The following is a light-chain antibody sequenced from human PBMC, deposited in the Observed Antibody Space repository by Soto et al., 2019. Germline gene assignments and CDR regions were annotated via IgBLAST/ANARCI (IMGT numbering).Light chain of an antibody. CDR2: EVT. CDR3: SSYISITTLFV. Sequence: QSVLTQPPSASGSPGQSVAISCTGTSSDVGGFNFVSWFQRHPGKAPKLIIYEVTHRPSGISSRFSGSKSGNTASLTISGLQAEDEADYFCSSYISITTLFVFGTGTKVTVL. V-gene: IGLV2-14*01. CDR1: SSDVGGFNF. J-gene: IGLJ1*01.